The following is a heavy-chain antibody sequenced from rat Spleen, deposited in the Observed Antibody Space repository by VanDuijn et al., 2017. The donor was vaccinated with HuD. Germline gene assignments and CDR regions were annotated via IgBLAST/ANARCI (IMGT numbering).Heavy chain of an antibody. Sequence: EVQLVESGGGLVQPGRSLKLSCVASGFTFNNYWMTWIRQAPTKGLEWVASISTGGGNTYYRDSVKGRFTISRDNAKNTLYLQMTKLGSEDTAIYYCASRGEGEYNWFAYWGQGTLVTVSS. D-gene: IGHD1-4*01. V-gene: IGHV5-31*01. CDR1: GFTFNNYW. CDR3: ASRGEGEYNWFAY. J-gene: IGHJ3*01. CDR2: ISTGGGNT.